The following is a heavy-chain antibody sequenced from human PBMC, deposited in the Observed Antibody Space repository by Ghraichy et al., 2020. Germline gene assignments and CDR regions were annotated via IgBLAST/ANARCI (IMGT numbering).Heavy chain of an antibody. CDR3: ATFRSSGIAAAGFDY. CDR2: INHSGST. CDR1: GGSFSGYY. D-gene: IGHD6-13*01. V-gene: IGHV4-34*01. Sequence: GSLRLSCAVYGGSFSGYYWSWIRQPPGKGLEWIGKINHSGSTNYNPSLKSRVTISVDTSKNQFSLRLSSVTAADTAVYYCATFRSSGIAAAGFDYWGQGTLVTVSS. J-gene: IGHJ4*02.